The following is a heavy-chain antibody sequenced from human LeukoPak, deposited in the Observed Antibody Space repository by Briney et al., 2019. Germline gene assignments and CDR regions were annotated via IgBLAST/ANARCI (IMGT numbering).Heavy chain of an antibody. CDR2: INPSGGST. Sequence: ASVKVSCTASGYTFTSYYMHWVRQAPGQGLEWMGIINPSGGSTSYAQKFQGRVTMTRDTSTSTVYMELSSLRSEDTAVYYCARDRVYCSGGSCYSNGFDPWGQGTLVTVSS. J-gene: IGHJ5*02. CDR3: ARDRVYCSGGSCYSNGFDP. V-gene: IGHV1-46*01. CDR1: GYTFTSYY. D-gene: IGHD2-15*01.